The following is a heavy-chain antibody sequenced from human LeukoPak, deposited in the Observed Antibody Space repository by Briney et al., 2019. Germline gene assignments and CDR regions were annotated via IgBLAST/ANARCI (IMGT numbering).Heavy chain of an antibody. D-gene: IGHD3-10*01. Sequence: PGGSLRLSCAASGFTVSNSWMHWFRQVPGKGLVWASRIHNDGTMTTYADSVKGRFTISRDNAKNTLYLQINSLRVEDTAVYYCAKSYYKGARTENWGQGTLVTVSS. CDR1: GFTVSNSW. V-gene: IGHV3-74*01. CDR3: AKSYYKGARTEN. CDR2: IHNDGTMT. J-gene: IGHJ4*02.